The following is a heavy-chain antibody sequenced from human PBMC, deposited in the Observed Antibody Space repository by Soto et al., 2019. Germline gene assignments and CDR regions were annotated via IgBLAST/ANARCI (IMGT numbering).Heavy chain of an antibody. CDR3: ATLVAADDGDCDDY. J-gene: IGHJ4*02. Sequence: SETLSLTCTVSGGSISSYYWSWIRQPPGKGLEWIGYIYYSGSTNYNPSLKSRVTISVDTSKNQFSLKLSSVTAADTAVYYCATLVAADDGDCDDYWGQGTLVTVSS. CDR2: IYYSGST. V-gene: IGHV4-59*08. D-gene: IGHD4-17*01. CDR1: GGSISSYY.